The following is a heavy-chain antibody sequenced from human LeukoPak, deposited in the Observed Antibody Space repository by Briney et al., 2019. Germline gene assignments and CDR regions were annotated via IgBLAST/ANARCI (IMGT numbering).Heavy chain of an antibody. Sequence: GGPLRLSCAASEFTFSSYAMSWVRQAPGQGLEWVSAISGSGGSTYYADSVEGRFTISRDNSKNTLYLHMSSLRAEDTAVYYCAKDRDHDQYYFDYWGQGTLVTVSS. CDR3: AKDRDHDQYYFDY. J-gene: IGHJ4*02. V-gene: IGHV3-23*01. CDR1: EFTFSSYA. CDR2: ISGSGGST.